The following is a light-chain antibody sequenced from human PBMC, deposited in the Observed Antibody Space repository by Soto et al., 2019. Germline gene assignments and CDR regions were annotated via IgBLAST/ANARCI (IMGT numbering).Light chain of an antibody. CDR2: EVS. CDR1: SSDVGDYNY. CDR3: SSYTSSSSLGV. Sequence: QSVLTQPASVSGSPGQSITISCTGTSSDVGDYNYVSWYQQHPGKAPRLIIYEVSNRPSGVSNRFSGSKSGNTASLTISGLHADDEADYYCSSYTSSSSLGVFGGGTKVTVL. J-gene: IGLJ3*02. V-gene: IGLV2-14*01.